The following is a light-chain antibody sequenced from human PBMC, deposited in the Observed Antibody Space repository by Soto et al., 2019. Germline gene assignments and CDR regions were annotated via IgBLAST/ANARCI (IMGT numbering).Light chain of an antibody. CDR3: ETWDRSAWV. CDR1: SGHSTYI. V-gene: IGLV4-60*03. CDR2: VEGTGSY. J-gene: IGLJ3*02. Sequence: QPVLTQSSSASASPGSSVTLTCTLSSGHSTYIIAWHQQQPGKAPRFLMKVEGTGSYNKGSGVPDRFSGSSSGADRYLTISNVLSEDEADYYCETWDRSAWVFGGGTKLTVL.